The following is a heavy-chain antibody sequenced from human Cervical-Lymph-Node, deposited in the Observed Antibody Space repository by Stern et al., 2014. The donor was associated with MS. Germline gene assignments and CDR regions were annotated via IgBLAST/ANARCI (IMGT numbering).Heavy chain of an antibody. CDR1: GYTFTSYY. CDR2: INPSGGST. J-gene: IGHJ4*02. CDR3: ARDPSIVGATFYFDY. Sequence: QVQLVQSGAEVKKPGASVKVSCKASGYTFTSYYMHWVRQAPGQGLEWMGIINPSGGSTSYAQKFQGRVTMTRDTSTSTVYMELSSLRSEDTAVYYCARDPSIVGATFYFDYWGQGTLVTVSS. V-gene: IGHV1-46*01. D-gene: IGHD1-26*01.